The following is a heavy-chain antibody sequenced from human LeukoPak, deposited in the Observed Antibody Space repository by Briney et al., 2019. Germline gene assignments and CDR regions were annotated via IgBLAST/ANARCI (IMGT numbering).Heavy chain of an antibody. CDR2: ISYDGSNK. D-gene: IGHD3-16*01. CDR1: GFTFSSYA. V-gene: IGHV3-30*04. J-gene: IGHJ3*02. CDR3: ARDRWGAFDI. Sequence: GRPLRLSCAASGFTFSSYAMHWVRQAPGKGLEWVAVISYDGSNKYYADSVKGRFTISRDNSKNTLYLQMNSLRAEDTAVYYCARDRWGAFDIWGQGTMVTVSS.